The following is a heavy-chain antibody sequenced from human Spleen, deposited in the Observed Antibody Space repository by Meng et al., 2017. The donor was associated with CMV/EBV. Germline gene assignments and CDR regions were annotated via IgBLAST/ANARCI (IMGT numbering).Heavy chain of an antibody. D-gene: IGHD6-13*01. Sequence: GESLKISCAASGFTFSNSAMSWARQAPGKGLEWVSSISGVGTSTSYADSVKGRFTISRDNSKNTLYLQLNGLRDEDTAFYYCESHSSSWDFDSWGQGTLVTVSS. CDR1: GFTFSNSA. CDR3: ESHSSSWDFDS. V-gene: IGHV3-23*01. J-gene: IGHJ4*02. CDR2: ISGVGTST.